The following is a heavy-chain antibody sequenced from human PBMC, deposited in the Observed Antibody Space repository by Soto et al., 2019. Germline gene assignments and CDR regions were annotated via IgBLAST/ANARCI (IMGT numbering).Heavy chain of an antibody. CDR1: GFTFSSYS. CDR2: ISSSSSYI. J-gene: IGHJ6*02. V-gene: IGHV3-21*01. CDR3: ARDRALHSYYYGMGV. D-gene: IGHD1-26*01. Sequence: PGGSLRLSCAASGFTFSSYSMNWVRQAPGKGLEWVSSISSSSSYIYYADSVKGRFTISRDNAKNSLYLQMNSLRDGDTAVYYCARDRALHSYYYGMGVWGQGTTVAVSS.